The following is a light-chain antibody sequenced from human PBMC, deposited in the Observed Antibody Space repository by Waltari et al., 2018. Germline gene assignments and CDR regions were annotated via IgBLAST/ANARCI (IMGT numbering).Light chain of an antibody. CDR2: DAS. CDR1: QDISNY. J-gene: IGKJ5*01. Sequence: DIQMTQSPSSLSASVGDRVTITGQASQDISNYLNWYQQKPGKAPKLLIYDASKLETGVPSRFSGSGSGTDFTFTISSLQPEDIATYYCQQYDNLPITFGQGTRLEIK. CDR3: QQYDNLPIT. V-gene: IGKV1-33*01.